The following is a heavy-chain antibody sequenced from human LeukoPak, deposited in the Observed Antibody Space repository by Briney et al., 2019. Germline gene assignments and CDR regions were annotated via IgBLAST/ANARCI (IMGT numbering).Heavy chain of an antibody. J-gene: IGHJ4*02. CDR3: ARGVTAGVDF. CDR2: MSPNSRNT. Sequence: ASVKLSRKASGYTFTTYDINWVRQATGQGLEWMGWMSPNSRNTGYAQKFQGRVTTTRHTSINTAYMKLSTLTSEDTAVYFCARGVTAGVDFWGQGTLVTVSS. D-gene: IGHD6-25*01. V-gene: IGHV1-8*01. CDR1: GYTFTTYD.